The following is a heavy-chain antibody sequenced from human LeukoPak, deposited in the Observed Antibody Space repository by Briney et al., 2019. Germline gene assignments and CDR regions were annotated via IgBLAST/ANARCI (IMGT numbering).Heavy chain of an antibody. CDR2: INRDGTTT. Sequence: GGSLRLFRVASGFALSSYLMHWVRQAPGKGLVGVSRINRDGTTTSYADSVQGRFTISRDNAKNTLYLQRSSLRAEDTAVYYCARGAPYGVLFDFWGQGTLVIVSS. CDR1: GFALSSYL. D-gene: IGHD4-17*01. CDR3: ARGAPYGVLFDF. J-gene: IGHJ4*02. V-gene: IGHV3-74*01.